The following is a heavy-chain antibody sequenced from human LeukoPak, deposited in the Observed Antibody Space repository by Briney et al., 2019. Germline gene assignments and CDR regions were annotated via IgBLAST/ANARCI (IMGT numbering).Heavy chain of an antibody. J-gene: IGHJ4*02. CDR2: ISGSDST. V-gene: IGHV3-23*01. CDR1: GFTFSSFA. CDR3: LRDTGCRTTNCYSYFDY. Sequence: GGSLRLSCAASGFTFSSFAMSWVRQAPGKGLERVSAISGSDSTYYADSVKGRFTISRDNSKNTLYLQMNSLRAEDTAVYYCLRDTGCRTTNCYSYFDYWGQGTLVTVSS. D-gene: IGHD2-2*01.